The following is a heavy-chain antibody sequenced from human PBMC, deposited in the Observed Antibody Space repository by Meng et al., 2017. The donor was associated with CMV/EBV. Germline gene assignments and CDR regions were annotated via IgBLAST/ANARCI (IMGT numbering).Heavy chain of an antibody. J-gene: IGHJ6*02. Sequence: ASVKVSCKASGYTFTSYGISWVRQAPGQGLEWMGWISAYNGNTNYAQKLQGRVTMTTDTSTSTAYMELRSLRSDDTAVYYCAREGQVEWFRISSYGMDVWGQGTTVTVSS. CDR1: GYTFTSYG. D-gene: IGHD3-3*01. V-gene: IGHV1-18*01. CDR2: ISAYNGNT. CDR3: AREGQVEWFRISSYGMDV.